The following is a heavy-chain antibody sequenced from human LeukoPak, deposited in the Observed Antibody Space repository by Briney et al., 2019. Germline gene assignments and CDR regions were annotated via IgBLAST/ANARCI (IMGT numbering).Heavy chain of an antibody. Sequence: GGSLRLSCAASGFTFSSYGMHWVRQAPGKGLEWVAVISYDGSNKYYADSVKGRFTISRDNSKNTLYLQMNSLRAEDTAVYYCASSQDAWIQLWLLAFDIWGQGTMVTVSS. CDR2: ISYDGSNK. D-gene: IGHD5-18*01. CDR3: ASSQDAWIQLWLLAFDI. V-gene: IGHV3-30*03. J-gene: IGHJ3*02. CDR1: GFTFSSYG.